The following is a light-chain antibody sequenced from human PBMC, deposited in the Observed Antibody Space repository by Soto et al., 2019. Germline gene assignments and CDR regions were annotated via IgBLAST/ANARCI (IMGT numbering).Light chain of an antibody. J-gene: IGKJ1*01. CDR2: GAS. CDR3: HHYDNTWWT. V-gene: IGKV3-20*01. Sequence: EIVLTQSPGILSLTPGERATLSCRASLSVTNNFLAWYQLKPGQAPRLLIYGASRRATATPDRFSGSGSGTDFTLTISRLEPEDFAVYYCHHYDNTWWTFGQGTKVDIK. CDR1: LSVTNNF.